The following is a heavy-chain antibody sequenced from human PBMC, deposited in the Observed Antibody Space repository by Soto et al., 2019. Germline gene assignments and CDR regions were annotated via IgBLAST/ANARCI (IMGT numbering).Heavy chain of an antibody. D-gene: IGHD4-17*01. CDR1: GGSISSYY. J-gene: IGHJ4*02. CDR2: IYYSGST. Sequence: QMQLQESGPGLVKPSETLSLTCTVSGGSISSYYWSWIRQPPGKVLEWIGYIYYSGSTNYTPSLKSRVTISVDTSKNQFSLKLSSVTAADTAVYYCARRYGVGFDYWGQGTLVTVSS. CDR3: ARRYGVGFDY. V-gene: IGHV4-59*08.